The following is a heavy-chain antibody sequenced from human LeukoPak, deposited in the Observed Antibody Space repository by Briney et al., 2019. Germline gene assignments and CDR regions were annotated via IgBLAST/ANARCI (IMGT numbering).Heavy chain of an antibody. CDR3: ARDWSGYDYYYGMDV. V-gene: IGHV4-30-4*01. CDR1: GGSISSGDYY. CDR2: IYYSGST. J-gene: IGHJ6*04. Sequence: SETLSLTCTVSGGSISSGDYYWSWIRQPPGKGLEWIGYIYYSGSTYCNPSLKSRVTISVDTSKNQFSLKLSSVTAADTAVYYCARDWSGYDYYYGMDVWGKGTTVTVSS. D-gene: IGHD5-12*01.